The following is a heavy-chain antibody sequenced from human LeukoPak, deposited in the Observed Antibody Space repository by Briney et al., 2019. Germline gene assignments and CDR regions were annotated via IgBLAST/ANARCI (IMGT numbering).Heavy chain of an antibody. CDR3: ARYLWAAATTWFDP. CDR2: INHSGST. J-gene: IGHJ5*02. V-gene: IGHV4-34*01. D-gene: IGHD6-13*01. CDR1: GGSFSGYY. Sequence: TPSETLSLTCAVYGGSFSGYYWSWIRQPPGKGLEWIGEINHSGSTNYNPSLKSRVTISVDTSKNQFSLKLSSVTAADTAVYYCARYLWAAATTWFDPWGQGILVTVSS.